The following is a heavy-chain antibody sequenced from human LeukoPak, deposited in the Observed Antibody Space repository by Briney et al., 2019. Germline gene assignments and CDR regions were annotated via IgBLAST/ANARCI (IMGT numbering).Heavy chain of an antibody. J-gene: IGHJ3*02. V-gene: IGHV3-7*01. CDR1: GFTFSSYW. CDR3: ARADYSRDVFDI. D-gene: IGHD6-13*01. CDR2: IKQDGSEK. Sequence: GGSLRLSCAASGFTFSSYWMSWVRQAPGKGLEWVANIKQDGSEKYYVDSVKGRFTISRDNAKNSLYLQMNSLRAEDTAVYYWARADYSRDVFDIWAKGKRATV.